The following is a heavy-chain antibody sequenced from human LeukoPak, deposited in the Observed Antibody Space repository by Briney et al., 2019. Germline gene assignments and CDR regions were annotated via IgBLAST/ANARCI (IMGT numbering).Heavy chain of an antibody. Sequence: ASVKVSCKASGYTFTGYYMHRVRQAPGQGLEWMGWINPNSGGTNYAQKFQGRVTMTRDTSISTAYMELSRLRSDDTAVYYCARVLVGVVIAPLDAFDTWGQGTMVTVSS. J-gene: IGHJ3*02. V-gene: IGHV1-2*02. D-gene: IGHD3-3*01. CDR3: ARVLVGVVIAPLDAFDT. CDR1: GYTFTGYY. CDR2: INPNSGGT.